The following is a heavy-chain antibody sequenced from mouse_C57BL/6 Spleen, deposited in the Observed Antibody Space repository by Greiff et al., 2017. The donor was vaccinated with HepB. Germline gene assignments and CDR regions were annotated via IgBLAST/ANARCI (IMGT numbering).Heavy chain of an antibody. J-gene: IGHJ3*01. V-gene: IGHV5-6*01. CDR3: ARQGIYDDYDGGFAY. CDR1: GFTFSSYG. CDR2: ISSGGSYT. D-gene: IGHD2-4*01. Sequence: EVKLMESGGDLVKPGGSLKLSCAASGFTFSSYGMSWVRQTPDKRLEWVATISSGGSYTYYPDSVKGRFTISRDNAKNTLYLQMSSLKSEDTAMYYCARQGIYDDYDGGFAYWGQGTLVTVSA.